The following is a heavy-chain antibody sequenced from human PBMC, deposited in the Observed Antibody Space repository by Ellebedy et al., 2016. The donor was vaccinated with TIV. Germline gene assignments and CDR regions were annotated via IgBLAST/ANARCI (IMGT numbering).Heavy chain of an antibody. CDR2: INTVNDNT. Sequence: AASVTVSCKSSGYSFTSYPTHWVRQAPGQSLEWMGWINTVNDNTRHLQKFQGRVAFTRDSSAGVAYMELSSLTSDDTALYFCARGTSNWFDAWGQGTLVTVSS. CDR3: ARGTSNWFDA. V-gene: IGHV1-3*04. CDR1: GYSFTSYP. J-gene: IGHJ5*02.